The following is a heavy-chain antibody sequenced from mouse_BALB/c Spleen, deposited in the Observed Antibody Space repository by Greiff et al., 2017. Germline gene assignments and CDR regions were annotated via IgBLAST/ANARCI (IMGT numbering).Heavy chain of an antibody. V-gene: IGHV1-9*01. Sequence: VKLQESGAELMKPGASVKISCKATGYTFSSYWIEWVKQRPGHGLEWIGEILPGSGSTNYNEKFKGKATFTADTSSNTAYMQLSSLTSEDSAVYYCARYGYDVPFDYWGQGTTLTVSS. CDR2: ILPGSGST. D-gene: IGHD2-2*01. CDR1: GYTFSSYW. CDR3: ARYGYDVPFDY. J-gene: IGHJ2*01.